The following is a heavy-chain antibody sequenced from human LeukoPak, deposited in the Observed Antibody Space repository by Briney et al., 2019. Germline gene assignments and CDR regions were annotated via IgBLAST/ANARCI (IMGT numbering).Heavy chain of an antibody. J-gene: IGHJ3*02. CDR2: INPNSGGT. D-gene: IGHD3-3*01. CDR1: GYTFTGYY. CDR3: ARDPGAYYDFWSGYYKGSDAFDI. V-gene: IGHV1-2*02. Sequence: ASVKVSCKASGYTFTGYYMHWVRQAPGQGLEWMGWINPNSGGTNYAQKFQGRVTMTRDTSISTAYMELSRLRSDDTAVYYCARDPGAYYDFWSGYYKGSDAFDIWGQGIMVTVSS.